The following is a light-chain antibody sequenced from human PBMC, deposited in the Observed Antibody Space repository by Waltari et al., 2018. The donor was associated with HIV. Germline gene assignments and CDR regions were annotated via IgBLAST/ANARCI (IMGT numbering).Light chain of an antibody. Sequence: QSGLRQPPSTSRPPGQRVVISCSGSSSNVGKNYVSWFQQLTGAAPRLLIYRNDRRPSGVPDRFTAAKSGTSASLVISGLRSDDEADYFCASWDDALSSWLFGGGTKLTVL. CDR1: SSNVGKNY. J-gene: IGLJ6*01. CDR2: RND. V-gene: IGLV1-47*01. CDR3: ASWDDALSSWL.